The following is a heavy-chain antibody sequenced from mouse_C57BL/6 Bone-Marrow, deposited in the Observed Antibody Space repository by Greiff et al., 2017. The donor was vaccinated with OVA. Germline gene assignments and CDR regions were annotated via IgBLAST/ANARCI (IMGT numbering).Heavy chain of an antibody. V-gene: IGHV5-17*01. CDR1: GFTFSDYG. D-gene: IGHD1-1*01. Sequence: VQLKESGGGLVKPGGSLKLSCAASGFTFSDYGMHWVRQAPEKGLEWVAYISSGSSTIYYADTVKGRFTISRDNAKNTLFLQMTSLRSEDTAMYYCARSYYYGSSPGWFAYWGQGTLVTVSA. J-gene: IGHJ3*01. CDR2: ISSGSSTI. CDR3: ARSYYYGSSPGWFAY.